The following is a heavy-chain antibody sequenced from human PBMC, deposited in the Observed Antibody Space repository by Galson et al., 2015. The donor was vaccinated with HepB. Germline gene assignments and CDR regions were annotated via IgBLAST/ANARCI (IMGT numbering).Heavy chain of an antibody. CDR3: AGVTMVRGVIITPNYFDY. Sequence: ETLSLTCAVSGYSISSGYYWGWIRQPPGKGLEWIGSIYHSGSTYYNPSLKSRVTISVDTSKNQFSLKLSSVTAADTAVYYCAGVTMVRGVIITPNYFDYWGQGTLVTVSS. J-gene: IGHJ4*02. V-gene: IGHV4-38-2*01. CDR1: GYSISSGYY. D-gene: IGHD3-10*01. CDR2: IYHSGST.